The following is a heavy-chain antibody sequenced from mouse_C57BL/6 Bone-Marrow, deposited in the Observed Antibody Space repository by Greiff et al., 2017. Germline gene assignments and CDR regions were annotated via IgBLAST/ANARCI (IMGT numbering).Heavy chain of an antibody. CDR1: GYSFTDSN. V-gene: IGHV1-39*01. CDR2: INPNSGTT. CDR3: ARRGLRSYYLDD. Sequence: EVQLQQSGPELVKPGASVKLSCKASGYSFTDSNMNWVKQSNGTSLEWIGVINPNSGTTSYNQKFKGKATLTVAQSSSTAYMQLNSLTSEDAAVYYCARRGLRSYYLDDWGQGTTLTGSS. J-gene: IGHJ2*01. D-gene: IGHD1-1*01.